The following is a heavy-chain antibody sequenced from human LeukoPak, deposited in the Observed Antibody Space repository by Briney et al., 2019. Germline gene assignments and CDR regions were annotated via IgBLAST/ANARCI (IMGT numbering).Heavy chain of an antibody. CDR1: GGSFSGYY. J-gene: IGHJ6*03. CDR3: ARDRRQQLFDYYYYYMAV. CDR2: IKRDGSEK. Sequence: PSETLSLTCAVYGGSFSGYYWSWIRQPPGKGLEWVANIKRDGSEKSYVDSVKGRFTISRDNAKNSLYLQMNSLRAEDTAVYYCARDRRQQLFDYYYYYMAVWGKGTTVTISS. V-gene: IGHV3-7*01. D-gene: IGHD6-13*01.